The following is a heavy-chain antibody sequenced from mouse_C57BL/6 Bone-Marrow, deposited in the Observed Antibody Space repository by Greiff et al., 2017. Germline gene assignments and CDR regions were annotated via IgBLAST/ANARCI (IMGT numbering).Heavy chain of an antibody. J-gene: IGHJ1*03. Sequence: VQLQQSGPELVKPGASVKLSCKASGYTFTSYDINWVKPRPGQGLEWIGWIYPRDGSTKYNEKFKGKATLTVETSSRTAYMELHSLTSEDSAVYFCARLGFDGSSGDWYFDVWGTGTTVTVSS. CDR3: ARLGFDGSSGDWYFDV. D-gene: IGHD1-1*01. V-gene: IGHV1-85*01. CDR2: IYPRDGST. CDR1: GYTFTSYD.